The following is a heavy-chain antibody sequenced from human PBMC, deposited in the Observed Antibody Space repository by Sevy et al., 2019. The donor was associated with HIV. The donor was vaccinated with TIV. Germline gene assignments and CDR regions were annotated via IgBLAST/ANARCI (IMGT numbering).Heavy chain of an antibody. CDR1: GYTFSRSV. CDR2: ISTYNGKK. D-gene: IGHD6-19*01. Sequence: ASVKVSCKASGYTFSRSVITWVRQAPGQGLEWMGWISTYNGKKNYAQTFQDRVTMTTDTSTNTAYMERRSLRSDDTAIYFCARGRGIAVAGGGYYSDYWGQGSLVTVSS. CDR3: ARGRGIAVAGGGYYSDY. V-gene: IGHV1-18*04. J-gene: IGHJ4*02.